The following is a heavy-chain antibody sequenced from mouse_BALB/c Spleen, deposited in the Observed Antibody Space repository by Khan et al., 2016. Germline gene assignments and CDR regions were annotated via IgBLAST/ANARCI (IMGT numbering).Heavy chain of an antibody. V-gene: IGHV1-54*01. D-gene: IGHD2-2*01. J-gene: IGHJ3*01. CDR3: ARSDGYDVGVAY. Sequence: QVQLQQSGAELVRPGTSVKVSCKASGYAFTNYLIEWVKQRPGQGLEWIGVINPGSGGSNYNEKFKGKATLTADKSSSTAYMQLSSLTSDDSAVYFCARSDGYDVGVAYWCQGTLVTVSA. CDR2: INPGSGGS. CDR1: GYAFTNYL.